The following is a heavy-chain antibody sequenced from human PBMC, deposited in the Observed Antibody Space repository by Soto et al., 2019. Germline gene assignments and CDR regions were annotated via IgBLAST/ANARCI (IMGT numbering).Heavy chain of an antibody. D-gene: IGHD6-13*01. J-gene: IGHJ4*02. CDR3: AKRGNGAAGRRFFDC. Sequence: EVQLLQSGGGLVQPGGSLRLSCAASGFTFSTYGMSWVRQAPGKGLEWVSSIGGSGGSTYYADSVKGPFTISRDNSKNTLCVEMNSLVTEGTAVYYCAKRGNGAAGRRFFDCWGPGSLVTV. CDR2: IGGSGGST. CDR1: GFTFSTYG. V-gene: IGHV3-23*01.